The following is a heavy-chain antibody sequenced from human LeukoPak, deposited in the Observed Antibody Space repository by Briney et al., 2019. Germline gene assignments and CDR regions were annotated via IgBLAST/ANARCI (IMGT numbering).Heavy chain of an antibody. CDR2: ISSSSSTM. V-gene: IGHV3-48*02. J-gene: IGHJ3*02. Sequence: GGSLRLSCVASGFTFSSYSMNWVRQAPGKGLEWVSYISSSSSTMYYADSVKGRFTISRDNAKNSLHLQLNSLRDEDTAVYYCARDGDTTIVNFAFDIWGQGTMVTVSS. D-gene: IGHD3-16*02. CDR1: GFTFSSYS. CDR3: ARDGDTTIVNFAFDI.